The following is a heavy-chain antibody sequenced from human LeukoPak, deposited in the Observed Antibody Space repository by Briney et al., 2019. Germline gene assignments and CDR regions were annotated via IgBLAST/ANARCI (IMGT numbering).Heavy chain of an antibody. V-gene: IGHV3-53*04. D-gene: IGHD4-11*01. CDR3: ARVLGGTTVDY. Sequence: GGSLRLSCAASGFTFSSYAMSWVRQAPGKGLEWVSVIYSGGSTYYSDSVKGRFTISRHNSKNTLYLQMNSLRAEDTAVYYCARVLGGTTVDYWGQGTLVTVSS. CDR2: IYSGGST. CDR1: GFTFSSYA. J-gene: IGHJ4*02.